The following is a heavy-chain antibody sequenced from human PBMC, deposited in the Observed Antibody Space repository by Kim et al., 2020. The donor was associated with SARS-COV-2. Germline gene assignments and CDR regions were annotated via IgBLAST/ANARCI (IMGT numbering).Heavy chain of an antibody. V-gene: IGHV4-34*01. CDR1: GGSFSGYY. Sequence: SETLSLTCAVYGGSFSGYYWSWIRQPPGKGLEWIGEINHSGSTNYNPSLKSRVTISVDTSKNQFSLKLSSVTAADTAVYYCARGTYYYDSSGYYDYCYYGMDVWGQGTTVTVSS. CDR2: INHSGST. CDR3: ARGTYYYDSSGYYDYCYYGMDV. J-gene: IGHJ6*02. D-gene: IGHD3-22*01.